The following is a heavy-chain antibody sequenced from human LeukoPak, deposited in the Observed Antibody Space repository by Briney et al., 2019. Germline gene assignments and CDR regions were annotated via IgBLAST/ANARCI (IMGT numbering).Heavy chain of an antibody. V-gene: IGHV3-23*01. CDR1: GFIFNNYA. Sequence: TGGSLRLSCAASGFIFNNYAMSWVRQAPGKGLEWLSVISMSGNTTYYADSVKGRFTVSRDNSKNTLYLQMNSLRAEDTALYYCARDRDFPRDQFDYWGQGTLVTVSS. D-gene: IGHD2-21*02. CDR3: ARDRDFPRDQFDY. CDR2: ISMSGNTT. J-gene: IGHJ4*02.